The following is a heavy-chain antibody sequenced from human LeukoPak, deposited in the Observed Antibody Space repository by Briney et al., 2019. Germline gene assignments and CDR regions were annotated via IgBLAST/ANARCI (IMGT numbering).Heavy chain of an antibody. J-gene: IGHJ6*03. Sequence: SETLFLTCAVYGGSFSGYYWSWIRQPPGKGLEWIGEINHSGSTNYNPSLKSRVTISVDTSKNQFSLKLSSVTAADTAVYYCGRGDYYYYYYMDVWGKGTTVTVPS. CDR2: INHSGST. V-gene: IGHV4-34*01. CDR3: GRGDYYYYYYMDV. CDR1: GGSFSGYY.